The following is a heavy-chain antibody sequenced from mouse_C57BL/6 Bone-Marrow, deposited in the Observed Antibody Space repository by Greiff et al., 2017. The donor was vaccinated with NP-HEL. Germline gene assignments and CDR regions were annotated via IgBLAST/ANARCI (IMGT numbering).Heavy chain of an antibody. V-gene: IGHV1-82*01. Sequence: QVQLQQSGPELVKPGASVKISCKASGYAFSSSWMNWVKQRPGKGLEWIGRIYPGDGDTNYNGKFKGKATLTADKSSSTAYMQLSSLTSEDSAVYFCARGGFITTGVYFDYWGQGTTLTVSS. D-gene: IGHD1-1*01. CDR3: ARGGFITTGVYFDY. CDR2: IYPGDGDT. CDR1: GYAFSSSW. J-gene: IGHJ2*01.